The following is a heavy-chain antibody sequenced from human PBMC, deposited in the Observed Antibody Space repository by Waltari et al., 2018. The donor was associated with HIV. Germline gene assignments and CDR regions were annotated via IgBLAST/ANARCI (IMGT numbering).Heavy chain of an antibody. CDR1: GYTFTSHG. V-gene: IGHV1-18*01. J-gene: IGHJ3*02. D-gene: IGHD3-16*02. CDR2: ISAYNGNT. CDR3: ARGGDYVWGSYRYSWNAFDI. Sequence: QVQLVQSGAEVKKTGASLQASCKASGYTFTSHGLRSVRQGPRPGLAWMGWISAYNGNTNYAQKLQGRVTMTTDTSTSTAYMERRSLRSDDTAVYYCARGGDYVWGSYRYSWNAFDIWGQGTMVTVSS.